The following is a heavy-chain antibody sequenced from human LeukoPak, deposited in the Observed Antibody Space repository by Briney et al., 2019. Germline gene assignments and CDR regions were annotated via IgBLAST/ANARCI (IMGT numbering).Heavy chain of an antibody. CDR3: ARIGVIGEYCSSTNCSSDAFDI. Sequence: ASVKVSCKASGYTFTSYGISWVRQAPGQGLEWMGWISAYNGNTNYAQKLQGRVTMTTDTSTSTAYMELRSLRSDDTAVYYCARIGVIGEYCSSTNCSSDAFDIWGQGTRVTVSS. CDR1: GYTFTSYG. D-gene: IGHD2-2*01. CDR2: ISAYNGNT. V-gene: IGHV1-18*01. J-gene: IGHJ3*02.